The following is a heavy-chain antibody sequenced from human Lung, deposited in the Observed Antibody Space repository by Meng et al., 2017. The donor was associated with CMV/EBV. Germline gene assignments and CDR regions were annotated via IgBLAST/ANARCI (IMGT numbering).Heavy chain of an antibody. V-gene: IGHV3-30*18. D-gene: IGHD5-24*01. CDR1: GFTFSSYG. CDR3: AKGSRWLPTDY. CDR2: ISYDGGNE. Sequence: QLVESGGGVVQPGGSLRLSCAASGFTFSSYGFHWVRQAPGKGLEWVAIISYDGGNEYYADSVKGRFTISRDNSKNTLYLQMNSLRADDTAVYYCAKGSRWLPTDYWGQGTLVTVSS. J-gene: IGHJ4*02.